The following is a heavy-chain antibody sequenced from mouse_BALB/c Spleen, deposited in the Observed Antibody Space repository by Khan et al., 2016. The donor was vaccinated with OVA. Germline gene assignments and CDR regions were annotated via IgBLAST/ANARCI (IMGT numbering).Heavy chain of an antibody. V-gene: IGHV3-2*02. CDR3: ARSLYYSDSYAMDY. CDR2: ISSTGST. Sequence: EVQLQESGPGLVKPSQSLSLTCTVTGYSITSDYAWNWIRQFPGNKLEWMGYISSTGSTSYNPSLKSRISITRDTSKNQFFLHLNSVTTKATATYYCARSLYYSDSYAMDYWGQGTSVTVSS. CDR1: GYSITSDYA. J-gene: IGHJ4*01. D-gene: IGHD2-13*01.